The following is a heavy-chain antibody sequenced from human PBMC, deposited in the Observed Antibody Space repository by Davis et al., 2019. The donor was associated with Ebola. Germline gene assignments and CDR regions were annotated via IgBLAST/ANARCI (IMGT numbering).Heavy chain of an antibody. J-gene: IGHJ4*02. D-gene: IGHD6-19*01. CDR1: GYTFTSYG. Sequence: AASVKVSCKASGYTFTSYGISWVRQAPGQGLEWMGWISAYNGNTNYAQKLQGRVTMTTDTSTSTVYMELSSLRSEDTAVYYCARDSRIAVAGTSRYFDYWGQGTLVTVSS. CDR3: ARDSRIAVAGTSRYFDY. V-gene: IGHV1-18*01. CDR2: ISAYNGNT.